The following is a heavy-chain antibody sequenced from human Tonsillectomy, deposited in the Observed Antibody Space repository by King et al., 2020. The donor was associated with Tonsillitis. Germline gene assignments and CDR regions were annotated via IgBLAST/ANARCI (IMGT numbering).Heavy chain of an antibody. CDR3: ARVSGHQVYYHAMDV. J-gene: IGHJ6*02. V-gene: IGHV1-2*06. CDR2: INPNIGGT. Sequence: VQLVESGAEVKKPGASVKVSCKASGYTFTGYYLHWVRQAPGQGLEWRGRINPNIGGTNYAQKFQGRVTITRDTSISTAYMDLSSVRSDDTAEYYCARVSGHQVYYHAMDVWGQGTTVTVSS. CDR1: GYTFTGYY.